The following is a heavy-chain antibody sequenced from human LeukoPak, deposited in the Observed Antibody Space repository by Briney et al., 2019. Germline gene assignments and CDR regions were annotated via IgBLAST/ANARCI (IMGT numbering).Heavy chain of an antibody. Sequence: PSETLSLTCAVSGGSISSSNWWSWVRQPPGKGLEWVANIKQDGSEEYYVDSVKGRFTISRDNAKNSLYLQMNSLRAEDTAVYYCARVRGYSGYDKIDYWGQGTLVTVSS. CDR3: ARVRGYSGYDKIDY. D-gene: IGHD5-12*01. V-gene: IGHV3-7*03. J-gene: IGHJ4*02. CDR1: GGSISSSNW. CDR2: IKQDGSEE.